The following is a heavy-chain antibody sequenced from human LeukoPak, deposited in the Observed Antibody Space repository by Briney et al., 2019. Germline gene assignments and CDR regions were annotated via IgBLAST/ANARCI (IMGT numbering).Heavy chain of an antibody. V-gene: IGHV4-39*01. D-gene: IGHD3-3*01. CDR1: GGSISSSSYY. CDR3: ARHVRLLEWLSSYYFDY. J-gene: IGHJ4*02. Sequence: EPSETRSLTCTVSGGSISSSSYYWGWIRQPPGKGLEWIGSIYYSGSTYYNPSLKSRVTISVDTSKSQFSLRLTSVTAADTAVYYCARHVRLLEWLSSYYFDYWGQGTLVTVSS. CDR2: IYYSGST.